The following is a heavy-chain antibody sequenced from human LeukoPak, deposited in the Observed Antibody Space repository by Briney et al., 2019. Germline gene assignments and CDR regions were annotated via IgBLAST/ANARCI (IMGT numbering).Heavy chain of an antibody. V-gene: IGHV4-4*02. CDR2: INHSGST. J-gene: IGHJ4*02. Sequence: SETLSLTCAVSGGSISSSNWWSWVRQPPGKGLEWIGEINHSGSTNYNPSLKSRVTISVDTSKNQFSLKLGSVTAADTAVYYCARVSPDYWGQGTLVTVSS. CDR1: GGSISSSNW. CDR3: ARVSPDY.